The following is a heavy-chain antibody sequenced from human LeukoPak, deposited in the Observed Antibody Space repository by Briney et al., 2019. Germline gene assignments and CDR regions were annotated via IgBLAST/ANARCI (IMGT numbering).Heavy chain of an antibody. D-gene: IGHD2-21*02. V-gene: IGHV1-8*01. Sequence: ASVKVSCKASGYTFTNYDINWVRQATGQGLEWMGWMNPNSGNTGYAQKFQGRVSMTRNTSTSTVYMELSSLRSEDTAVYYCARDGIAYCGGDCYSRWFDPWGQGTLVTVSS. CDR3: ARDGIAYCGGDCYSRWFDP. CDR2: MNPNSGNT. CDR1: GYTFTNYD. J-gene: IGHJ5*02.